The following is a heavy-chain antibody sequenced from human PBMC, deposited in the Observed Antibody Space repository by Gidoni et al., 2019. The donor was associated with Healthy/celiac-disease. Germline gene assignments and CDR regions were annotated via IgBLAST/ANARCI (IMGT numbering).Heavy chain of an antibody. Sequence: QVQLVESGGGGVQPGRSLRLSCAASGFTFSSYAMHWVRQAPGKGLEWVAVISYDGSNKYYADSVKGRFTISRDNSKNTLYLQMNSLRAEDTAVYYCARDRIHSLDVWGKGTTVTVSS. CDR2: ISYDGSNK. V-gene: IGHV3-30-3*01. CDR3: ARDRIHSLDV. J-gene: IGHJ6*04. CDR1: GFTFSSYA.